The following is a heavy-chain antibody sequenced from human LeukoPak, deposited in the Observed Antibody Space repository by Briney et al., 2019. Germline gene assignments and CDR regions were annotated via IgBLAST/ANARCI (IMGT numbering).Heavy chain of an antibody. V-gene: IGHV4-38-2*02. J-gene: IGHJ4*02. D-gene: IGHD4-17*01. Sequence: LETLSLTCTVSGYSISTGYYWDWIRQPPGKGLEWIGTFYHGGSTYYNPSLKSRVTISVDTSKNQFSLKLSSVTAADTAVYYCARVPTVTFFDYWGQGTLVTVSS. CDR2: FYHGGST. CDR1: GYSISTGYY. CDR3: ARVPTVTFFDY.